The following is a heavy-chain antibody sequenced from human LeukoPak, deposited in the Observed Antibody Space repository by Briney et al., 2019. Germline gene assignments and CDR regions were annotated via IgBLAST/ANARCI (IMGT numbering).Heavy chain of an antibody. D-gene: IGHD2-2*01. J-gene: IGHJ6*03. V-gene: IGHV1-18*01. CDR2: ISAYNGNT. CDR3: ARALSVVVPAAKAYLYYNYMDV. Sequence: ASVKVSCKASGYTFTSYGISWVRQAPGQGLEWMGWISAYNGNTNYAQKLQGRVTMTTDTSTSTAYMELSSLRSEDTAVYYCARALSVVVPAAKAYLYYNYMDVWGKGATVTVSS. CDR1: GYTFTSYG.